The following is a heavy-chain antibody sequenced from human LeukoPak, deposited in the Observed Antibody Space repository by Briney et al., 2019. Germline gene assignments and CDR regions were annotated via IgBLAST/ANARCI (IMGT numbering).Heavy chain of an antibody. J-gene: IGHJ4*02. CDR3: ARGSIDYDSLKELDY. Sequence: SETLSLTCTVSGYSISTGYYWDWIRQPPGKGLEWIGTFYHGGSTYYNPSLKSRVTISVDTSKNQFSLKLSSVTAADTAVYYCARGSIDYDSLKELDYWGQGTLVTVSS. V-gene: IGHV4-38-2*02. D-gene: IGHD3-22*01. CDR1: GYSISTGYY. CDR2: FYHGGST.